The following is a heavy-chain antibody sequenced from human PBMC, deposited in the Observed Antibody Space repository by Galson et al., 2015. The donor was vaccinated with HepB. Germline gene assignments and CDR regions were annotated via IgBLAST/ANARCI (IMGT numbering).Heavy chain of an antibody. Sequence: SVKVSCKASGGTFSSYTISWVRQAPGQGLEWMGGIIPIFGTTNYAQKFQGRVTITADKSTSTAYTELSSLRSEDTAVYNCASASFIEYRKTRSEDAFDIWGQGTMVTVSS. D-gene: IGHD2/OR15-2a*01. CDR2: IIPIFGTT. CDR3: ASASFIEYRKTRSEDAFDI. CDR1: GGTFSSYT. J-gene: IGHJ3*02. V-gene: IGHV1-69*06.